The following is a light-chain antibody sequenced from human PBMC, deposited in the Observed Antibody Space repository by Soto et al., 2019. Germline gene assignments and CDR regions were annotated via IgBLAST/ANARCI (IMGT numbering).Light chain of an antibody. Sequence: QSVLTQPASVSGSPGQSITISCTGTSSDVGGYNYVSWYQQLPGKAPKLIIYDVSNRPSGVSNRFSASKSANAASLTISGLLADDEADYYCSSYTISSTLYVFGTGTKVTVL. CDR2: DVS. V-gene: IGLV2-14*03. CDR3: SSYTISSTLYV. CDR1: SSDVGGYNY. J-gene: IGLJ1*01.